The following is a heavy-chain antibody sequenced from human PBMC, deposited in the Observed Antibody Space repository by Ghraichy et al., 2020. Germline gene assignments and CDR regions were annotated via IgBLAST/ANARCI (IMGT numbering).Heavy chain of an antibody. J-gene: IGHJ4*02. CDR2: INHSGST. D-gene: IGHD6-19*01. V-gene: IGHV4-34*01. Sequence: SETLSLTCAVYGGSFSGYYWSWIRQPPGKGLEWIGEINHSGSTNYNPSLKSRVTISVDTSKNQFSLKLSSVTAADTAVYYCAIEGIYSSGWRGGFDYWGQGTLVTVSS. CDR1: GGSFSGYY. CDR3: AIEGIYSSGWRGGFDY.